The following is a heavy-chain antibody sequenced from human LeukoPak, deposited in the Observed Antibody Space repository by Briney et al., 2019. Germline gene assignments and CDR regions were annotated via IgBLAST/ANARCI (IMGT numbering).Heavy chain of an antibody. CDR1: GFTLSSYS. D-gene: IGHD1-1*01. CDR3: ARREYYNYYFDY. CDR2: ISSSSSYI. J-gene: IGHJ4*02. V-gene: IGHV3-21*01. Sequence: GGSLRLSCAASGFTLSSYSMNWVRQAPGKGLEWVSSISSSSSYIYYADSVKGRFTISRDNAKNSLYLQMNSLRAEDTAVYYCARREYYNYYFDYWGQGTLVTVSS.